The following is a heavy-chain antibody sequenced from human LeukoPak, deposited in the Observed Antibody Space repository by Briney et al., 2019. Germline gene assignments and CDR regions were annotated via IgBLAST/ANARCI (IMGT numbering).Heavy chain of an antibody. CDR1: GGSISSSSYY. CDR3: ARLPPHGSSSEY. J-gene: IGHJ4*02. V-gene: IGHV4-39*01. D-gene: IGHD6-6*01. Sequence: KPSETLSLTCTVSGGSISSSSYYWGWIRQPPGKGLEWIGSIYYSGSTYYNPSLKSRVTISVDTSKNQFSLKLSSVTAADTAVYYCARLPPHGSSSEYWGQGTLVTVSS. CDR2: IYYSGST.